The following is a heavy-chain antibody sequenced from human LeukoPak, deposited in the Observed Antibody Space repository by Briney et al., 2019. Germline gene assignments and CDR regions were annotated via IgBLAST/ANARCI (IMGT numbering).Heavy chain of an antibody. D-gene: IGHD1-26*01. V-gene: IGHV4-34*01. J-gene: IGHJ6*03. CDR1: GGSFSGYY. CDR2: INHSGST. Sequence: SETLSLTCSVYGGSFSGYYWSWIRQPPGKGLEWIGEINHSGSTNYNPSLKSRVTISVDTSKNQFSLKQSSVTAADTAVYYCARVQVGAIYYYYYYMDVWGKGTTVTVSS. CDR3: ARVQVGAIYYYYYYMDV.